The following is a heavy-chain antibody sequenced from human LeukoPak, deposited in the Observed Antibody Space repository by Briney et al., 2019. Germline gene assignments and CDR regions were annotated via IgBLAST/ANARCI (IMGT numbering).Heavy chain of an antibody. CDR1: GFTFSTYC. CDR2: IKQDGSEK. CDR3: TTDPREVPFDP. Sequence: GGSLRLSCAASGFTFSTYCMSWVRQAPGKGLEWVANIKQDGSEKYYVDSVKGRFTISRDNAKNSLYLQMNSLRVEDTAVYYCTTDPREVPFDPWGQGTLVTVSS. V-gene: IGHV3-7*02. J-gene: IGHJ5*02.